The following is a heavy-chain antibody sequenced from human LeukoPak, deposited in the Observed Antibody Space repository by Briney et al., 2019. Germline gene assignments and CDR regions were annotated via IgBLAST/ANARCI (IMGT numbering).Heavy chain of an antibody. D-gene: IGHD3-3*01. V-gene: IGHV1-8*01. CDR3: ARESERAPDFGINYYYYMDV. Sequence: ASVKVSCKASGNTFTSYDINWVRQATGQGLEWLGWMNPNSGNTGYAQKFQGRVTMTRNTSISTAYMGLSSLRSEDTAVYYCARESERAPDFGINYYYYMDVWGEGTTVTVSS. J-gene: IGHJ6*03. CDR2: MNPNSGNT. CDR1: GNTFTSYD.